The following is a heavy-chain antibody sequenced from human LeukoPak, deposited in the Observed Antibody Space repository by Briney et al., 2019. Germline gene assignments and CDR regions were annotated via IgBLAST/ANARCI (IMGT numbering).Heavy chain of an antibody. J-gene: IGHJ4*02. CDR3: ASHSTI. CDR1: GFTFSSYE. V-gene: IGHV3-48*03. Sequence: GGSLRLSCAASGFTFSSYEMNWVRQAPGKGLEWISNISSSGDTTYYADSVEGRFTFSRDNAKKSLSLQMSSLRAEDTAVYYCASHSTIWGQGTLGTVSS. D-gene: IGHD5-18*01. CDR2: ISSSGDTT.